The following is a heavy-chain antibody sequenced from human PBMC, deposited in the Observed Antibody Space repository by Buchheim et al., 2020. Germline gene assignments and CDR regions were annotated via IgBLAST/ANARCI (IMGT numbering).Heavy chain of an antibody. CDR2: ISVSGGST. V-gene: IGHV3-23*01. CDR3: AKYRTTVVTPGAFDY. D-gene: IGHD4-23*01. Sequence: EVQLLESGGGLVQPGGSLRLSCAASGFTFSTYAVTWVRQAPGKGLEWVSAISVSGGSTYYADSVKGRFTISRDNSKKPLYLQMNSLRADDTAVYYCAKYRTTVVTPGAFDYWGQGTL. CDR1: GFTFSTYA. J-gene: IGHJ4*02.